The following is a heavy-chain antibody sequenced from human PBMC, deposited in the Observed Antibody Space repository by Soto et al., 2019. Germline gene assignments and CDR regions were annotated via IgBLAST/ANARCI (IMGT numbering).Heavy chain of an antibody. CDR3: ARDLGGVPDY. J-gene: IGHJ4*02. CDR1: GYSFTSYG. CDR2: ISAYNGNR. Sequence: QGQLVQSGAEVKKPGASVKVSCKASGYSFTSYGISWVRQAPGQGLEWMGWISAYNGNRKYAQKFQGRVTMTTDTSTCTAYMELRSLRSDDTAVYYCARDLGGVPDYWGQGTLVTVSS. V-gene: IGHV1-18*01. D-gene: IGHD3-10*01.